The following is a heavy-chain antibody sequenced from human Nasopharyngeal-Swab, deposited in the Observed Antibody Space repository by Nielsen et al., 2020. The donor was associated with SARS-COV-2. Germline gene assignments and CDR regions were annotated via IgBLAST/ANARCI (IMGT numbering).Heavy chain of an antibody. CDR3: ARGLSPRGFGRSPIDY. CDR1: GGSISSSSYY. V-gene: IGHV4-39*01. Sequence: SETLSLTCTVSGGSISSSSYYWGWIRQPPGKGLEWIGSIYYSGSTYYNPSLKSRVTISVDTSKNQFSLKLSSVTAADTAVYYCARGLSPRGFGRSPIDYWGQGTLVTVSS. CDR2: IYYSGST. D-gene: IGHD3-10*01. J-gene: IGHJ4*02.